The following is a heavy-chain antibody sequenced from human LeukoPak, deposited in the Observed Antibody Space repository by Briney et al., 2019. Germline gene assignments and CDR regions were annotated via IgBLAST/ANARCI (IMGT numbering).Heavy chain of an antibody. Sequence: GGSLRPSCAASGFIFSNYAMTWVRQAPETGLKWVSSIRDSGGGTHYADSVKGRFTISRDNSKSTLYLQMNSLRAEDTAVYYCAKDSGPGSYYPTGDEYWGQGILVTVSS. J-gene: IGHJ4*02. V-gene: IGHV3-23*01. CDR1: GFIFSNYA. D-gene: IGHD3-10*01. CDR3: AKDSGPGSYYPTGDEY. CDR2: IRDSGGGT.